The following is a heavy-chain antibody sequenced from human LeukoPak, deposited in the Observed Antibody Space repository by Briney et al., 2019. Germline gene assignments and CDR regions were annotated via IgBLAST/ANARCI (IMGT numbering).Heavy chain of an antibody. V-gene: IGHV3-33*08. Sequence: QPGGSLRLSCAASGLTFSNYAMTWVRQAPGKGLEWVAIIWSDGNKKYYADSVRGRFAISRDNSQNTLYLQMNSLRAEDTAIYYCARDLVLSAGNGPYWGQGTLVTVSS. CDR2: IWSDGNKK. J-gene: IGHJ4*02. CDR1: GLTFSNYA. CDR3: ARDLVLSAGNGPY. D-gene: IGHD4-23*01.